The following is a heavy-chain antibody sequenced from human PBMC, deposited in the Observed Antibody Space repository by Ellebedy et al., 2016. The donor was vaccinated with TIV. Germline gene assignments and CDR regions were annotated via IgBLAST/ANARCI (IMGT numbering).Heavy chain of an antibody. CDR1: GFTFSSYA. V-gene: IGHV3-30-3*01. CDR3: ARAQGDLLGYCSGGSCYHDY. Sequence: PGGSLRLSCAASGFTFSSYAMHWVRQAPGKGLEWVAVISYDGSNKYYADSVKGRFTISRDNSKNTLYLQMNSLRAEDTAVYYCARAQGDLLGYCSGGSCYHDYWGQGTLVTVSS. CDR2: ISYDGSNK. D-gene: IGHD2-15*01. J-gene: IGHJ4*02.